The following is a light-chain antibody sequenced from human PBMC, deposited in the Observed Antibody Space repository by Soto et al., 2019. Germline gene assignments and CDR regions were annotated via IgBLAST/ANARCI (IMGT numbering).Light chain of an antibody. CDR1: RSNIGSNT. J-gene: IGLJ2*01. Sequence: QSVLTQPPSASGTPGQRVTISCSGSRSNIGSNTVNWYQQLPGTAPKLLIYSNNQRPSGVPDRFSGSKSGTSASLAISGLQSEDEADYYCQSFDSGLSVVFGGGTKLTVL. CDR3: QSFDSGLSVV. V-gene: IGLV1-44*01. CDR2: SNN.